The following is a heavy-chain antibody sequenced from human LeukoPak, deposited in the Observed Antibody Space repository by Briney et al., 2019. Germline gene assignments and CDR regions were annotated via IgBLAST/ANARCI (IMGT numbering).Heavy chain of an antibody. CDR1: GFIVSSNY. CDR3: ARAPGATSGY. V-gene: IGHV3-66*02. D-gene: IGHD1-26*01. Sequence: PGGSLRLSCAASGFIVSSNYMSWVRQAPGKGLEWVSVIYSGGSTYYADSVKGRFTISRDNSKNTLYLQMNSLRAEDTAVYYCARAPGATSGYWGQGTLVTVSS. J-gene: IGHJ4*02. CDR2: IYSGGST.